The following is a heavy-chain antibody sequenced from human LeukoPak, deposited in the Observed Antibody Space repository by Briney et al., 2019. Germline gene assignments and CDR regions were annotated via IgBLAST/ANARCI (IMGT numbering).Heavy chain of an antibody. CDR3: ARVLRRITMVRGVIGWFDP. D-gene: IGHD3-10*01. V-gene: IGHV3-7*01. Sequence: GGSLRLSCAASGFTFSSYWMSWVRQAPGKGLEWVANIKQDGSEEYYVDSVKGRFTISRDNAKNSLYLQMNSLRAEDTAVYYCARVLRRITMVRGVIGWFDPWGQGTLVTVSS. CDR2: IKQDGSEE. J-gene: IGHJ5*02. CDR1: GFTFSSYW.